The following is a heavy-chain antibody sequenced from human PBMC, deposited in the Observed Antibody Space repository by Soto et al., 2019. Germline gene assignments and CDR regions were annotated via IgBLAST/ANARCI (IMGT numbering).Heavy chain of an antibody. CDR3: ARVYDSSGYYSPYWHFDL. CDR1: GGTFSSYA. D-gene: IGHD3-22*01. J-gene: IGHJ2*01. V-gene: IGHV1-69*01. CDR2: IIPIFGTA. Sequence: QVQLVQSGAEVKKPGSSVKVSCKASGGTFSSYAISWVRQAPGQGLEWMGGIIPIFGTANYAQKFQGRVTITADESTSTAYMELSSLRSEDTAVYYCARVYDSSGYYSPYWHFDLWGRGTLVTVSS.